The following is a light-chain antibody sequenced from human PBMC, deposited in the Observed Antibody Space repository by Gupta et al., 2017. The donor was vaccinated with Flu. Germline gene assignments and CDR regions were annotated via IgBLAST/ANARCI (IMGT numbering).Light chain of an antibody. CDR2: DAS. CDR3: QQHDTLPVT. Sequence: DIQMTQSPYSLSASVGDRVTITCQESQDISNYLSWYQQKPGRAPKLLIYDASNLESWVPGRFSGSGSGTDFTFTISSLQPEDIATYFCQQHDTLPVTFGGGTKVEIK. J-gene: IGKJ4*01. CDR1: QDISNY. V-gene: IGKV1-33*01.